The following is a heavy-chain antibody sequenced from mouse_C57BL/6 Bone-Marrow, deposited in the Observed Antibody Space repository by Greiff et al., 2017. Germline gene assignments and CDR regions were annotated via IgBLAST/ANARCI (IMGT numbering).Heavy chain of an antibody. Sequence: VKLVESGPGLVQPSQSLSITCTVSGFSLTSYGVHWVRQSPGKGLEWLGVIWRGGSTDYTAAFMSRLSITKDNSKSQVFFKMNSLQADDTAIYYCAKKGFYAMDYWGQGTSVTVSS. CDR1: GFSLTSYG. CDR3: AKKGFYAMDY. J-gene: IGHJ4*01. V-gene: IGHV2-5*01. CDR2: IWRGGST.